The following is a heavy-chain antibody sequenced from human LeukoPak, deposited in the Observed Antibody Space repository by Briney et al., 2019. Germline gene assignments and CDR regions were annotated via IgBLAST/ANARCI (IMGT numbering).Heavy chain of an antibody. CDR2: IKQDGSEK. J-gene: IGHJ6*03. CDR3: ARDNGVVHGVYYMDV. D-gene: IGHD3-3*01. V-gene: IGHV3-7*01. CDR1: GFTFSNYW. Sequence: GRSLRLSCAASGFTFSNYWMTWVRQAPGKGLEWVADIKQDGSEKLYVNSVRGRFTISRDNAKMSLFLQMNSLRAEDTAVYYCARDNGVVHGVYYMDVWGKGTTVTVS.